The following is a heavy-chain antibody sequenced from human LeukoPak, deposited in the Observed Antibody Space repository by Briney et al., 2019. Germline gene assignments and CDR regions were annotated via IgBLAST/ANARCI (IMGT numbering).Heavy chain of an antibody. CDR1: GFTFSSYA. V-gene: IGHV3-48*03. Sequence: QPGGSLRLSCAASGFTFSSYAMSWVRQAPGKGLEWVSYITSSGNTIYYANSVKGRFTISRDNAKNSLYLQMNSLRAEDTAVYYCARGSPGYWGQGTLVTVSS. CDR2: ITSSGNTI. CDR3: ARGSPGY. J-gene: IGHJ4*02.